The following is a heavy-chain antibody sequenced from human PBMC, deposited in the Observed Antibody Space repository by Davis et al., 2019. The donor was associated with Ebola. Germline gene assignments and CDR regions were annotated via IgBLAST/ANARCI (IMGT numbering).Heavy chain of an antibody. V-gene: IGHV4-39*01. CDR2: IYYSGST. CDR3: ARHGGITGTQRAFDI. D-gene: IGHD1-20*01. J-gene: IGHJ3*02. Sequence: SETLSLTCTVSGGSISSSSYYWGWIRQPPGKGLEWTGSIYYSGSTYYNPSLKSRITISVDTSKNQFSLKLSSVTAADTAVYYCARHGGITGTQRAFDIWGQGTMVTVSS. CDR1: GGSISSSSYY.